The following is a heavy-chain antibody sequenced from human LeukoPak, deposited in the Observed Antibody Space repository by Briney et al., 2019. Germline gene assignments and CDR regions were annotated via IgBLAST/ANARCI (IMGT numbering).Heavy chain of an antibody. Sequence: ASVKVSCKASGYTFTSYAMHWVRQAPGQRLEWMGWINAGNGNTKYSQKFQGRVTITRDTSASTAYMELSGLRSEDTAVYYCARAGKDYGSGSLLYYFDYWGQGTLATVSS. D-gene: IGHD3-10*01. CDR2: INAGNGNT. V-gene: IGHV1-3*01. J-gene: IGHJ4*02. CDR1: GYTFTSYA. CDR3: ARAGKDYGSGSLLYYFDY.